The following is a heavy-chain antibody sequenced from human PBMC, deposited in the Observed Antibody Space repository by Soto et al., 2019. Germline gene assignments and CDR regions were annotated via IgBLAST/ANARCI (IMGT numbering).Heavy chain of an antibody. CDR3: AIDRRARSPTYYDFWSGYYLVY. J-gene: IGHJ4*02. CDR1: GYTFTSYY. V-gene: IGHV1-46*01. CDR2: INPSGGST. D-gene: IGHD3-3*01. Sequence: ASVKVSCKASGYTFTSYYMHWVRQAPGQGLEWMGIINPSGGSTSYAQKFQGRVTMTRDTSMSTVYMELSSLRSEDTAVYYCAIDRRARSPTYYDFWSGYYLVYWGQGTLVTVSS.